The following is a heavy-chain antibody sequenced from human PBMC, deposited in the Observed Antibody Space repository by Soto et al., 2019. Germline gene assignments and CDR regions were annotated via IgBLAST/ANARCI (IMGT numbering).Heavy chain of an antibody. J-gene: IGHJ6*02. D-gene: IGHD2-2*01. V-gene: IGHV3-30-3*01. CDR3: ARDRCSSTSCYYYYYYGMDV. CDR1: GFTFSSYA. Sequence: GGSLRLSCAASGFTFSSYAMHWVRQAPGKGLEWVAVISYDGSNKYYADSVKGRFTISRDNSKNTPYLQMNSLRAEDTAVYYCARDRCSSTSCYYYYYYGMDVWGQGTTVTVSS. CDR2: ISYDGSNK.